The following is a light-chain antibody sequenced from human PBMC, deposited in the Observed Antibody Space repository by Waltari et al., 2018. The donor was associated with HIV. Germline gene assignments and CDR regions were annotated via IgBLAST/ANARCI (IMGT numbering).Light chain of an antibody. CDR3: AAWDSGLRSLV. Sequence: QSILTQPTTISATPGEQVTVPCSGHTSNIGNNFVSWYQQSPGTAPKLVIFEKDYRPSWIPDRFSGSRVGTSASLVLRRLQPGDEADYYCAAWDSGLRSLVFGGGTKLTV. V-gene: IGLV1-51*02. CDR2: EKD. J-gene: IGLJ2*01. CDR1: TSNIGNNF.